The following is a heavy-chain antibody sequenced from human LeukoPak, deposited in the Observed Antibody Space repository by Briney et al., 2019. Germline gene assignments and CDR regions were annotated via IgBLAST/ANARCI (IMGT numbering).Heavy chain of an antibody. CDR1: GHTFTSYD. D-gene: IGHD3-9*01. CDR3: ARAPPNTNLFYFDWSQNWFDP. J-gene: IGHJ5*02. V-gene: IGHV1-8*03. CDR2: MNPNSGNT. Sequence: ASVEVSCKASGHTFTSYDINWVRQATGQGLEWMGWMNPNSGNTGYAQKFQGRVTITRNTSISTAYMELSSLRSEDTAVYYCARAPPNTNLFYFDWSQNWFDPWGQGTLVTVSS.